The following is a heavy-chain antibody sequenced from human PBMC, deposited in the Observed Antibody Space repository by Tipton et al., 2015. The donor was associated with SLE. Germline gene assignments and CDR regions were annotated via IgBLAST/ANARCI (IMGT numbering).Heavy chain of an antibody. Sequence: LSLTCTVSGGSISSSSYYWGWIRQPPGKGLEWVSSISSSSSYIYYADSVKGRFTISRDNSKNTLYLQMNSLRAEDTAVYCCARVTELLWFGEARGWFDPWGQGTLVTVSS. D-gene: IGHD3-10*01. CDR3: ARVTELLWFGEARGWFDP. CDR1: GGSISSSS. V-gene: IGHV3-21*04. CDR2: ISSSSSYI. J-gene: IGHJ5*02.